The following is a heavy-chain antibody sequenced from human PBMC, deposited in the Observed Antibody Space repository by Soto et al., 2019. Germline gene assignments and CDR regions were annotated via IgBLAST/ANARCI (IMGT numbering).Heavy chain of an antibody. Sequence: ASVKVSCKASGYTFTSYDINWVRQATGQGLEWMGWMNPNSGNTGYAQKFQGRVTMTRNTSISTAYMELSSLRSEDTAVYYCAREHLDEAGAKGGMDVWGQGTTVTVSS. V-gene: IGHV1-8*01. CDR2: MNPNSGNT. D-gene: IGHD1-26*01. CDR1: GYTFTSYD. CDR3: AREHLDEAGAKGGMDV. J-gene: IGHJ6*02.